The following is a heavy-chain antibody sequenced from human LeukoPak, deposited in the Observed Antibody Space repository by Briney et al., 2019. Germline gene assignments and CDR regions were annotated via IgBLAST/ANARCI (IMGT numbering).Heavy chain of an antibody. Sequence: ASVKVSCTASGYTFTSYYMHWVRQAPGQGLEWMGIINPSGGSTSYAQKFQGRVTMTRDMSTSTDYMELSSLRSEDTAVYYCARDNSVGDYAWWFDPWGQGTLVTVSS. CDR1: GYTFTSYY. V-gene: IGHV1-46*01. J-gene: IGHJ5*02. CDR2: INPSGGST. D-gene: IGHD1-26*01. CDR3: ARDNSVGDYAWWFDP.